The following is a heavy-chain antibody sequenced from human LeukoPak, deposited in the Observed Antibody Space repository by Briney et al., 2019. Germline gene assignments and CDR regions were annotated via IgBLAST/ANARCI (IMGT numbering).Heavy chain of an antibody. CDR3: ARFSPFAGWFDP. J-gene: IGHJ5*02. CDR1: GYTFTSYG. CDR2: ISAYNGNT. V-gene: IGHV1-18*01. Sequence: ASVKVSCKASGYTFTSYGISWVRQAPGQGLEWMGWISAYNGNTNYGEKLQGRVTMTTDTSTSTAYMELRSLRSEDTAVYYCARFSPFAGWFDPWGQGTLVTVSS.